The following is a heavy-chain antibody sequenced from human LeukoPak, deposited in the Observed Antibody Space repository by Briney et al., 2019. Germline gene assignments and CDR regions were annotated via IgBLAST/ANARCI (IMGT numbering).Heavy chain of an antibody. CDR2: ISYDGSNK. J-gene: IGHJ5*02. D-gene: IGHD6-19*01. CDR3: AKDGYSSGWYGWFDP. CDR1: GFTFSSYG. V-gene: IGHV3-30*18. Sequence: GGSLRLSCAASGFTFSSYGMHWVRQAPGKGLEWVAVISYDGSNKYYADSVKGRFTISRDNSKNTLYLQMNSLRAEDTAVYYCAKDGYSSGWYGWFDPWGQGTLVTVSS.